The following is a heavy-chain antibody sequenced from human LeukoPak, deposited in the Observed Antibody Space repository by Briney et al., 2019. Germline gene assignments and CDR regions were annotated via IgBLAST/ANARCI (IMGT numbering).Heavy chain of an antibody. J-gene: IGHJ4*02. V-gene: IGHV3-30-3*01. CDR1: GFTFSSYA. Sequence: PGGSLRLSCAASGFTFSSYAMHWVRQAPGKGLEWVALISYDGSNKYYADAVKGRFTNSRDNSKNKLYLQMNSLRAEDTAVYYCARELWGSSFDYWGQGTLVTVSS. CDR2: ISYDGSNK. CDR3: ARELWGSSFDY. D-gene: IGHD3-16*01.